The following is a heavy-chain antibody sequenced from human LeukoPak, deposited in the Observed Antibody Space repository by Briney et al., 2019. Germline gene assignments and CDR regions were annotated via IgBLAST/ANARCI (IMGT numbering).Heavy chain of an antibody. CDR3: AKDRDRYCSGGSCYG. D-gene: IGHD2-15*01. Sequence: PGGSLRLSCAASGFTFSSYAMSWVRRAPGKGLEWVSAISGSGGSTYYADSVKGRFTISRDNSKNTLYLQMNSLRAEDTAVYYCAKDRDRYCSGGSCYGWGQGTLVTVSS. CDR1: GFTFSSYA. V-gene: IGHV3-23*01. J-gene: IGHJ4*02. CDR2: ISGSGGST.